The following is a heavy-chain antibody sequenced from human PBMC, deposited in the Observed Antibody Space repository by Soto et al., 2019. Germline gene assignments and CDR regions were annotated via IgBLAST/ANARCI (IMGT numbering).Heavy chain of an antibody. CDR1: GFTFSDHY. J-gene: IGHJ4*02. Sequence: EVQLVESGGGLVQPGGSLRLSCAASGFTFSDHYMDWVRQAPGKGLEWVGRTRNKANSYTTEYAASVKGRFTISRDDSKNSLYLQMNSLKTEDTAVYYCVRGPISGPDYWGQGTLVTVSS. CDR2: TRNKANSYTT. CDR3: VRGPISGPDY. V-gene: IGHV3-72*01. D-gene: IGHD5-12*01.